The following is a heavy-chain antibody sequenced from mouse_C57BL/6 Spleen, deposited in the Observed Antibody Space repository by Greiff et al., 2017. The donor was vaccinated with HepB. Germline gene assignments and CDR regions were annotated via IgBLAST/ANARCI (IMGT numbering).Heavy chain of an antibody. CDR1: GYTFTSYW. Sequence: VQLQQSGAELVKPGASVKLSCKASGYTFTSYWMHWVKQRPGQGLEWIGMIHPNSGSTNYNEKFKSKATLTVDKSSSTAYMQLSSLTSEDSAVYYCARPHYYGSSYPTFAYWGQGTLVTVSA. J-gene: IGHJ3*01. CDR3: ARPHYYGSSYPTFAY. CDR2: IHPNSGST. D-gene: IGHD1-1*01. V-gene: IGHV1-64*01.